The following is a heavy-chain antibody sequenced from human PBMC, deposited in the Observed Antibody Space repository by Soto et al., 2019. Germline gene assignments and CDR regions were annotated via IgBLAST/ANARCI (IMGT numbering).Heavy chain of an antibody. CDR1: GFTFSSFA. CDR2: ISDDGTNK. Sequence: GGSLRLSCKGSGFTFSSFAIQWVRQAPGKGLEWVAAISDDGTNKYTADSVKGRFTISRDNSRNSLYLQMNSLRAEDTAVYYCARADDSSGYYAYFDYWGQGTLVTVS. CDR3: ARADDSSGYYAYFDY. J-gene: IGHJ4*02. D-gene: IGHD3-22*01. V-gene: IGHV3-30*04.